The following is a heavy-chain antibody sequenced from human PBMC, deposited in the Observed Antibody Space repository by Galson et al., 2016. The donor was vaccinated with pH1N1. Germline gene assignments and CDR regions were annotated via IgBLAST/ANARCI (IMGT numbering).Heavy chain of an antibody. CDR3: VRKNYGDAFDI. CDR1: GFTFNEYG. Sequence: SLRLSCAASGFTFNEYGMNWVRQAPGEGLEWVSGVIWNGGSPGYADSVKGRFTISRDNAKKSLYLQLNSLRAEDTAVYYCVRKNYGDAFDIWGRGTMVTVSS. D-gene: IGHD3-10*01. CDR2: VIWNGGSP. V-gene: IGHV3-20*04. J-gene: IGHJ3*02.